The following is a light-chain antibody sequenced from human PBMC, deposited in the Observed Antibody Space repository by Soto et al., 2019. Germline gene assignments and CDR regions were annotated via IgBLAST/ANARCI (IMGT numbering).Light chain of an antibody. CDR1: QNLASKY. Sequence: EDALTQSPGTLSLSPGERATLSCRAGQNLASKYLAWYQQKAGQAPRLLIYGAYSRATGIPDRFSGSGSGTDFTLTISRLEPEDFAVYYCQQYGSTFGQGTRLEIK. V-gene: IGKV3-20*01. J-gene: IGKJ5*01. CDR3: QQYGST. CDR2: GAY.